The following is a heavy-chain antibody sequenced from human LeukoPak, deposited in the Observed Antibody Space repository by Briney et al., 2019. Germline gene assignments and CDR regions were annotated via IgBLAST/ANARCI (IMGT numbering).Heavy chain of an antibody. V-gene: IGHV1-18*01. J-gene: IGHJ6*02. CDR3: ARRVGATGYYYYGMDV. CDR1: GYTFTSYG. Sequence: ASVTVSCTASGYTFTSYGIHWVRQAPGQGLEWMGWISGYNGDTDYAQKLQGRVTMTTDTSTSTAYMELRSLRSDDTAVYYCARRVGATGYYYYGMDVWGQGTTVTVSS. CDR2: ISGYNGDT. D-gene: IGHD1-26*01.